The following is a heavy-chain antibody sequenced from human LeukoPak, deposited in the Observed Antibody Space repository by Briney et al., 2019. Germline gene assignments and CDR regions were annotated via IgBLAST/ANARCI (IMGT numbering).Heavy chain of an antibody. V-gene: IGHV4-39*01. D-gene: IGHD1-1*01. CDR3: ERHPHTTGTTEEDYYYYYMDV. J-gene: IGHJ6*03. Sequence: PSETLSLTCTVSGGSISISSYYSGWIRQPPGKGLEWIGSIYYSGSTYYNPSLKSRVTISVDTSKNQFSLKLSSVTAADTAVYYCERHPHTTGTTEEDYYYYYMDVWGKGTTVTVSS. CDR2: IYYSGST. CDR1: GGSISISSYY.